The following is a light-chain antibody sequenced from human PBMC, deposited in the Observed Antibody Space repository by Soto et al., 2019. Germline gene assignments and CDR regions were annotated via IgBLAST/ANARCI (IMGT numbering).Light chain of an antibody. Sequence: EIVLTQSPGTLALSPGEGATLSCRASQSVSKYLAWYQQKPGQAPRLLIYGASSRATGIPDSFSGSGSGTDFNITISRLEPEDFAVYYCQQYGGSPQTFGQGTKVELK. CDR2: GAS. V-gene: IGKV3-20*01. J-gene: IGKJ1*01. CDR1: QSVSKY. CDR3: QQYGGSPQT.